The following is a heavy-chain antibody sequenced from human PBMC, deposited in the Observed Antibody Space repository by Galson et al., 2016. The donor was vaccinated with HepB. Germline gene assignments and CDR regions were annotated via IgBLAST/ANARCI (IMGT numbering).Heavy chain of an antibody. CDR1: GFTLSYYY. Sequence: SLRLSCAASGFTLSYYYMSWIRQAPGRGLEWVAVISYDGNNEYYADSVKGRFAISRDTSKNTLYLQMNSLRAEDTAVYYCARDKPRPRVVGNYFDYWGQGTLVTVAS. CDR3: ARDKPRPRVVGNYFDY. J-gene: IGHJ4*02. D-gene: IGHD2-2*01. V-gene: IGHV3-30*09. CDR2: ISYDGNNE.